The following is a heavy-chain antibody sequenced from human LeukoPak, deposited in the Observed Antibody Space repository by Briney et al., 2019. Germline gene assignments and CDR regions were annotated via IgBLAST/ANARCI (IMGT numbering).Heavy chain of an antibody. CDR1: GGSVSSGSYY. V-gene: IGHV4-61*01. CDR3: ARSTYCSSTSCYRQNNWFDP. CDR2: IYYSGST. J-gene: IGHJ5*02. D-gene: IGHD2-2*02. Sequence: SETLSLTRTVSGGSVSSGSYYWSWIRQPPGKGLEWIGYIYYSGSTNYNPSLKSRVTISVDTSKNQFSLKLSSVTAADTAVYYCARSTYCSSTSCYRQNNWFDPWGQGTLVTVSS.